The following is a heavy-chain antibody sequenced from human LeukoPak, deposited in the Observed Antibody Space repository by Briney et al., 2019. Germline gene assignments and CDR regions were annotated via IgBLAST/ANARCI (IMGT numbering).Heavy chain of an antibody. Sequence: GGSLRLSCVASGLTVNSNYMSWVRQAPGKGLEWVSAIYSGGATYYADSVKGRFTVSRDDSKNTLHLQMYRLRAEDTAMYYCVSQKWLYAFDIWGQGTMATVSS. D-gene: IGHD5-24*01. V-gene: IGHV3-53*01. CDR2: IYSGGAT. CDR1: GLTVNSNY. CDR3: VSQKWLYAFDI. J-gene: IGHJ3*02.